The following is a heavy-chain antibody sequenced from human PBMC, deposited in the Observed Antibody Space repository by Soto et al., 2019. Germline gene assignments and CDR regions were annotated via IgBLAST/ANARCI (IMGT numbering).Heavy chain of an antibody. CDR1: GGSISSGGYY. CDR2: IYYSGST. CDR3: AREVITMVRGVSWFDP. Sequence: SETLSLTCTVSGGSISSGGYYWSWIRQHPGKGLEWIGYIYYSGSTYYNPSLKSRVTISVDTSKNQFSLKLSSVAAADTAVYYCAREVITMVRGVSWFDPWGQGTRVTAPQ. V-gene: IGHV4-31*03. J-gene: IGHJ5*02. D-gene: IGHD3-10*01.